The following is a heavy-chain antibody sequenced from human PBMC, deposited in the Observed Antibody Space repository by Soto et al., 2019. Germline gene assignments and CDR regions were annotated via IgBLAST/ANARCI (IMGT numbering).Heavy chain of an antibody. D-gene: IGHD3-10*01. CDR2: IDGSGGIT. Sequence: LRLSCAASGFPFGTTDMSWVRQAPGEGLEWVSTIDGSGGITFYADSVKGRFTISRDNSRNTVYLQMNSLRGDDTALYYCVKNSGWFNTWGQGALVTVSS. J-gene: IGHJ5*02. CDR3: VKNSGWFNT. CDR1: GFPFGTTD. V-gene: IGHV3-23*01.